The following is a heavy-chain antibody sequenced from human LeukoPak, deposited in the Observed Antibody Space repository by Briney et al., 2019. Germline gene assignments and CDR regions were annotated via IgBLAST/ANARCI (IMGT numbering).Heavy chain of an antibody. V-gene: IGHV4-34*01. CDR1: GGSFNGYY. J-gene: IGHJ6*03. D-gene: IGHD5-24*01. Sequence: MPSETLSLTCAVYGGSFNGYYWSWIRQPPGKGLEWIGEINHSGSTNYNPSLKSRVTISVDTSKNQFSLKLSSVTAADTAVYYCARGRRSGREGYKRRGYYMDVWGKGTTVTVSS. CDR2: INHSGST. CDR3: ARGRRSGREGYKRRGYYMDV.